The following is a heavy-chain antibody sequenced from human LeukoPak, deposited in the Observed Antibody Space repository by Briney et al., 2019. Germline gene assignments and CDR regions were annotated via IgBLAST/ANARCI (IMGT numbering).Heavy chain of an antibody. CDR1: GGSISSGDYY. CDR2: IYYSGST. V-gene: IGHV4-61*08. Sequence: PSETLSLTCTVSGGSISSGDYYWSWIRQPPGKGLEWIGYIYYSGSTNYNPSLKSRVTISVDTSKNQFSLKLSSVTAADTAVYYCARELRRSYSDAFDIWGQGTMVTVSS. CDR3: ARELRRSYSDAFDI. D-gene: IGHD1-26*01. J-gene: IGHJ3*02.